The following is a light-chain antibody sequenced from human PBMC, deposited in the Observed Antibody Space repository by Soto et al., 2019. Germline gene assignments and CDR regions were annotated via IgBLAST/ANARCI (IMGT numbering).Light chain of an antibody. CDR2: DAS. J-gene: IGKJ4*01. Sequence: EIVLTQSPATLSLSPGERATRSCRASQSVSSYLAWYQQTPGQAPRLLIYDASNSATGIPARFSGSGSVTAFTLTTSNLAPEEFAVYYCPHRSNWPLTFGGGTKVEIK. V-gene: IGKV3-11*01. CDR1: QSVSSY. CDR3: PHRSNWPLT.